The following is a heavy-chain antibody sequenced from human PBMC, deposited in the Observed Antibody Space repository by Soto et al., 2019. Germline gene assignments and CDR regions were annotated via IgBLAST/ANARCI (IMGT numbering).Heavy chain of an antibody. CDR3: AIYTSAEDY. D-gene: IGHD2-2*02. Sequence: EVQLVESGGGLVQPGGSLRLSCAGSGFTFSGYWMNWVRQAPGEGLEWVANIKQDGSERYYVDSVKGRFTISRDNAKKSLYLQMNSLRADDTAVYYYAIYTSAEDYWGQGTHVTVSS. CDR2: IKQDGSER. V-gene: IGHV3-7*01. CDR1: GFTFSGYW. J-gene: IGHJ4*02.